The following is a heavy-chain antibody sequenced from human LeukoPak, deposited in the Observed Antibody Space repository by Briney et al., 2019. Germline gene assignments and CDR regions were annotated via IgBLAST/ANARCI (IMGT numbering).Heavy chain of an antibody. CDR3: AREKVWGSYRFPVAFDI. CDR1: GGSFSGYY. V-gene: IGHV4-34*01. CDR2: INHSGST. J-gene: IGHJ3*02. Sequence: PSETLSLTCAVYGGSFSGYYWSWIRQPPGKGLEWIGEINHSGSTNYNPSLKSRVTISVDTSKNQFSLKLSSVTAADTAVYYCAREKVWGSYRFPVAFDIWGQGTMVTVSS. D-gene: IGHD3-16*02.